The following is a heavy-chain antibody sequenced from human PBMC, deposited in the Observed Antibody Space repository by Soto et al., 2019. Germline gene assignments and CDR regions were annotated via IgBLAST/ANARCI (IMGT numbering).Heavy chain of an antibody. J-gene: IGHJ3*02. CDR2: IYPGDSDT. D-gene: IGHD3-10*01. CDR3: ARIITMVRGVIIYDAFEI. V-gene: IGHV5-51*01. Sequence: PGESLKISCKGSGYSFTSYWIGWVRQMPGKGLEWMGIIYPGDSDTRYSPSFQGQVTISADKSISTAYLQWSSLKASDTAMYYCARIITMVRGVIIYDAFEIWGQGTMVTVSS. CDR1: GYSFTSYW.